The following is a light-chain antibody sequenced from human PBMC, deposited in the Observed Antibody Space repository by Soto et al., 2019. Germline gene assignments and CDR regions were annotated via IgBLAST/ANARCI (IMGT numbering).Light chain of an antibody. CDR2: IEGSGSY. Sequence: QLVLTQSSSASASLGSSVKLTCTLSSGHSSYIIAWHQQQPGKATRYLMKIEGSGSYNKGSGVPDRFSGSSSGADRYLTISNLQFEDEADYYCETWDSNTHTVFGGGTKLTGL. CDR1: SGHSSYI. J-gene: IGLJ3*02. V-gene: IGLV4-60*02. CDR3: ETWDSNTHTV.